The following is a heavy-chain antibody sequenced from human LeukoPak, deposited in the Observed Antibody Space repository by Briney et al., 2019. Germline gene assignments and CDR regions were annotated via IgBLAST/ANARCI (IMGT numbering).Heavy chain of an antibody. CDR3: ARDQGDGNYGDYDLDY. J-gene: IGHJ4*02. V-gene: IGHV1-46*01. Sequence: GASVKVSCKASGYTFTSYYVHWVRQAPGQGLEWMGIINPSGGSTSYAQKFQGRVTMTRDTSTSTVYMELSSLGSEDTAVYYCARDQGDGNYGDYDLDYWGQGTLVTVSS. CDR1: GYTFTSYY. CDR2: INPSGGST. D-gene: IGHD4-17*01.